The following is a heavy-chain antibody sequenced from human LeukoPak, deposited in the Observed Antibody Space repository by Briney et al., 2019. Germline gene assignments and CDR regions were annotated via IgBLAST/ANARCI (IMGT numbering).Heavy chain of an antibody. Sequence: GGSLRLSCAASGFTLSSYWMSWVRQAPGKGLEWVANIKEDGSEKYYVDSVKGRFTISRDNAKNSLYLHMNSLTAEDTAMYYCARDWVAGVPFDVFDTWGQGTMVSVSS. D-gene: IGHD3-10*01. V-gene: IGHV3-7*03. CDR1: GFTLSSYW. CDR2: IKEDGSEK. CDR3: ARDWVAGVPFDVFDT. J-gene: IGHJ3*02.